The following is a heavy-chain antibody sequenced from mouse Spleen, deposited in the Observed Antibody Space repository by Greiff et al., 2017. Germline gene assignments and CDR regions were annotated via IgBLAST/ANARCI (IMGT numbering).Heavy chain of an antibody. CDR2: ISSGSSTI. CDR3: ARYDGYYFDY. CDR1: GFTFSSFG. D-gene: IGHD2-3*01. Sequence: EVKLVESGGGLVQPGGSRKLSCAASGFTFSSFGMHWVRQAPEKGLEWVAYISSGSSTIYYADTVKGRFTISRDNPKNTLFLQMTSLRSEDTAMYYCARYDGYYFDYWGQGTTLTVSS. J-gene: IGHJ2*01. V-gene: IGHV5-17*02.